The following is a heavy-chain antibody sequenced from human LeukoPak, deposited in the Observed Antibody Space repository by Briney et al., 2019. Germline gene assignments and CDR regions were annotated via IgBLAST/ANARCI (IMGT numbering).Heavy chain of an antibody. J-gene: IGHJ4*02. CDR3: ARDLGTILPYYFDY. CDR2: ISSSSSTI. CDR1: GFTFSSYS. V-gene: IGHV3-48*01. Sequence: GGSLRLSCAASGFTFSSYSMNWVRQAPGKGLEWVSYISSSSSTIYYADSVKGRFTISRDNAKNSLYLQMNSLRAEDTAVYYCARDLGTILPYYFDYWGRGTLVTVSS. D-gene: IGHD3-3*01.